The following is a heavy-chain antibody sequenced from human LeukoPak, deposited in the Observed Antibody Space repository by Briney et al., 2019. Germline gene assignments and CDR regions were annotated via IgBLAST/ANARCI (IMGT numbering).Heavy chain of an antibody. V-gene: IGHV3-33*01. CDR2: IWYDRSNK. CDR3: AREKTDSSGWYFDY. J-gene: IGHJ4*02. D-gene: IGHD3-22*01. Sequence: GGSLRLSCEASGFTFSSYGMHWVRQAPGKGLEWVAVIWYDRSNKYYADSVKGRFTISRDNSKNTLYLQMNSLRAEDTAVYYCAREKTDSSGWYFDYWGQGTLVTVSS. CDR1: GFTFSSYG.